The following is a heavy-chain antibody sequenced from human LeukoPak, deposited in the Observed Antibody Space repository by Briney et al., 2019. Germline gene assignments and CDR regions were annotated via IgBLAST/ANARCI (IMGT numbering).Heavy chain of an antibody. Sequence: GGSLRLSCAASGFTFSSYSMNWVRQAPGKGLEWVSSISSSSSYIYYADSVKGRFTISRDNAKNSLYLQMNSLRAEDTAVYYCAMVHEHSSSWYSYYYYMDVWGEGTTVTVSS. CDR2: ISSSSSYI. D-gene: IGHD6-13*01. CDR1: GFTFSSYS. J-gene: IGHJ6*03. V-gene: IGHV3-21*01. CDR3: AMVHEHSSSWYSYYYYMDV.